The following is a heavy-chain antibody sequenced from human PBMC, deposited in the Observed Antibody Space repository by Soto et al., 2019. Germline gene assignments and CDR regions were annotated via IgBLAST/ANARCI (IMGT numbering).Heavy chain of an antibody. J-gene: IGHJ4*02. CDR1: GGSISSSSYY. D-gene: IGHD5-18*01. V-gene: IGHV4-39*01. Sequence: PSETLSRTCTVSGGSISSSSYYWGWIRQPPGKGLEWIGSIYYSGSTYYNPSLKSRVTISVDTSKNQFSLKLSSVTAADTAVYYCARRIQLWHYFDYWGQGTLVTVSS. CDR2: IYYSGST. CDR3: ARRIQLWHYFDY.